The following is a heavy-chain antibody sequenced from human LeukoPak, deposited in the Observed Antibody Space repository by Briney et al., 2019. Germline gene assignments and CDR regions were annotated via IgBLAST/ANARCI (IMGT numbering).Heavy chain of an antibody. D-gene: IGHD1-26*01. V-gene: IGHV1-8*01. CDR2: MNPNSGHT. J-gene: IGHJ4*02. CDR1: GGTFITYA. CDR3: AREGDEWELL. Sequence: ASVKVSCKASGGTFITYAISWVRQAPGQGLEWMGWMNPNSGHTGYAQKFQGRVTMTRNTSISTAYMELSSLRSEDTAVYYCAREGDEWELLWGQGTLVTVSS.